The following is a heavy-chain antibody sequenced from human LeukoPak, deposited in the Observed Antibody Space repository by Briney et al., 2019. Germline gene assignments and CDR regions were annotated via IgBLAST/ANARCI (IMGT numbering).Heavy chain of an antibody. J-gene: IGHJ4*02. V-gene: IGHV3-74*01. D-gene: IGHD1-7*01. CDR2: INSDGSTI. Sequence: GGSLRLSCAGSGFIFSSTWMHWVRQAPGEGLVWVSRINSDGSTINYADSVKGRLTISRDNAKNTLYLQMNSLRVEDTALYFCATAGNYRFDYWGQGILVTVSS. CDR1: GFIFSSTW. CDR3: ATAGNYRFDY.